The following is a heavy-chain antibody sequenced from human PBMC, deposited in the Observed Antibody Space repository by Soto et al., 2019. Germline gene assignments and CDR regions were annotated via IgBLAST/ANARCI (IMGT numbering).Heavy chain of an antibody. Sequence: VQLVQSGAEMRKPGSSLRVSCKASGGTFSDYAFSWVRQAPGQGLEWMGGLVPRFGSPNYAQKFGGRVTMTADTSSSTVYMALSSLRFDDTAVYFCARDRIQLRLGKYSSNGMDVWGQGTTMIVSS. CDR3: ARDRIQLRLGKYSSNGMDV. CDR1: GGTFSDYA. D-gene: IGHD3-16*01. CDR2: LVPRFGSP. J-gene: IGHJ6*02. V-gene: IGHV1-69*06.